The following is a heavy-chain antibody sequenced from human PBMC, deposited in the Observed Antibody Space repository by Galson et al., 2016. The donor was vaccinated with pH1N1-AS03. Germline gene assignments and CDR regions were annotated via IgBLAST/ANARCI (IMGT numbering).Heavy chain of an antibody. J-gene: IGHJ4*02. CDR3: ARDRAPWDFDS. V-gene: IGHV4-4*07. Sequence: SETLSLTCTVSGGSISRYYWSWIRQPAGKGLEWIGRIYSSGSTDYNPSLKSRVTMSVDKSKNQFSLTLSSVTASDTAVYYCARDRAPWDFDSWGQGTLVTVSS. CDR2: IYSSGST. CDR1: GGSISRYY. D-gene: IGHD3-16*01.